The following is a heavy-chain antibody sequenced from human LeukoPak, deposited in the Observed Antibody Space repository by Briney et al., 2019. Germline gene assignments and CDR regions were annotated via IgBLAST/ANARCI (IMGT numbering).Heavy chain of an antibody. J-gene: IGHJ4*02. CDR3: AKDEGQPPDY. V-gene: IGHV3-23*01. D-gene: IGHD6-13*01. CDR1: GFTFSSYA. CDR2: ISGSGGST. Sequence: GGSLRLSCAASGFTFSSYALSWVRQAPGKGLEWVSAISGSGGSTYYADSVEGRFTISRDNSKNTLYLQMNSLRAEDTAVYYCAKDEGQPPDYWGQGTLVTVSS.